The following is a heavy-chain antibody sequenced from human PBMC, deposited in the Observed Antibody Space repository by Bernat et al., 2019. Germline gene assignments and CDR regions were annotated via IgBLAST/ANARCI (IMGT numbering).Heavy chain of an antibody. V-gene: IGHV2-70*15. Sequence: QVTLRESGPALVKPTQTLTLTCTFSGFSLSTSGMCVSWIRQPPGKALEWLARIDWGDDKYYSTSLNTMLTISKDTSQNQVVLTMTNMDPVDTATYYCARIRYYYGMDVWGQGTTVTVSS. CDR2: IDWGDDK. CDR1: GFSLSTSGMC. J-gene: IGHJ6*02. CDR3: ARIRYYYGMDV.